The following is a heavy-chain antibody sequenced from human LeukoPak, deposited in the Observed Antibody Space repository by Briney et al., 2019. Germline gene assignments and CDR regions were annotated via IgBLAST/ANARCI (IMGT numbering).Heavy chain of an antibody. D-gene: IGHD3-10*01. CDR3: ARYWVGYYGSGSYYNPYYFDY. Sequence: GGSLRLSCAASRFTFSSYWMSWVRQAPGKGLEWVANIKQDGSEKYYVDSVKGRFTVSRDNAKNSLYLEMNSLRAEDTAVYYCARYWVGYYGSGSYYNPYYFDYWGQGTLVTVSS. V-gene: IGHV3-7*01. CDR1: RFTFSSYW. J-gene: IGHJ4*02. CDR2: IKQDGSEK.